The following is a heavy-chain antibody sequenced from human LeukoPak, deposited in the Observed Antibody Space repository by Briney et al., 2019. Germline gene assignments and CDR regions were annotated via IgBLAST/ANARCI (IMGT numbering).Heavy chain of an antibody. Sequence: PGGSQRLSCAASGFTFIIYGMNWVRQAPGKGLEWVSYITSDSRTIYYADSVKGRFTISRDNAKHSLYLQMNSLRAEDTAVYYCARDGYNSIQKPGVFDFWGQGTKVTVSS. CDR3: ARDGYNSIQKPGVFDF. J-gene: IGHJ3*01. CDR1: GFTFIIYG. V-gene: IGHV3-48*01. D-gene: IGHD5-24*01. CDR2: ITSDSRTI.